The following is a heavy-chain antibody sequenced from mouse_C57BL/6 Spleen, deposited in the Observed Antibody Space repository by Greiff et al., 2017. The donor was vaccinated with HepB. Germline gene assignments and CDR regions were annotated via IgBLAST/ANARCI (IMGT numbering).Heavy chain of an antibody. J-gene: IGHJ4*01. D-gene: IGHD3-2*02. Sequence: VQLQQSGPELVKPGASVKISCKASGYTFTDYYMNWVKQSHGKSLEWIGDINPNNGGTSYNQKFKGKATLTVDKSSSTAYMELRSLTSEDSAVYDCARRKLRLHYYAMDYWGQGTSVTVSS. CDR2: INPNNGGT. CDR1: GYTFTDYY. V-gene: IGHV1-26*01. CDR3: ARRKLRLHYYAMDY.